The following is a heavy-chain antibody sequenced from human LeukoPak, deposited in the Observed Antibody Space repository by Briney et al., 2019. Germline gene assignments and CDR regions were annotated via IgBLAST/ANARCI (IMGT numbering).Heavy chain of an antibody. V-gene: IGHV3-23*01. CDR1: GFTFSSYA. CDR2: ISGSGGST. J-gene: IGHJ4*02. CDR3: AKEELYYYDSSGYSN. Sequence: GGSLRLSCAASGFTFSSYAMSWVRQAPGKGLEWVSGISGSGGSTYYADSVKGRFTISRDNSKNTLYLQMNSLRAEDTAVHYCAKEELYYYDSSGYSNWGQGTLVTVSS. D-gene: IGHD3-22*01.